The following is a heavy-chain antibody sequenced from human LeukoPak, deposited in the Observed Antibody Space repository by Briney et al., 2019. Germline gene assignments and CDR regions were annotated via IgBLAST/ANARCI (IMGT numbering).Heavy chain of an antibody. D-gene: IGHD3-10*01. V-gene: IGHV3-21*01. CDR3: ARDGYGSGSGYYCYMDV. J-gene: IGHJ6*03. CDR1: GFTFNKYT. Sequence: PGGSLRLSCAASGFTFNKYTMNWVRQAPGKGLEWVSSISTSSSYIYYADSVKGRFTISRDNAKNSLYLQMNSLRAEDTAVYYCARDGYGSGSGYYCYMDVWGKGTTVTISS. CDR2: ISTSSSYI.